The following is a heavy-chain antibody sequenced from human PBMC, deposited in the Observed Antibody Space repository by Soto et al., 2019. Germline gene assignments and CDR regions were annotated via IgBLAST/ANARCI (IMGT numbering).Heavy chain of an antibody. CDR2: IIPIFGTA. J-gene: IGHJ6*02. D-gene: IGHD1-26*01. CDR3: AADSVSLLGMDG. CDR1: GGTFSSYA. Sequence: GASVKVSCKASGGTFSSYAISWVRQAPGQGLEWMGGIIPIFGTANYAQKFQGRVTITADKSTSTAYMELSSLRSEDTAVYYCAADSVSLLGMDGWGQGTTVTVSS. V-gene: IGHV1-69*06.